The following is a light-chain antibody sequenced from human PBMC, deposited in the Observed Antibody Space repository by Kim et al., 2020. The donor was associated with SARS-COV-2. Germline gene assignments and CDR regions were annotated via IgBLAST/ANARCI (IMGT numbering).Light chain of an antibody. V-gene: IGKV3-11*01. CDR2: DTS. Sequence: EIVLTQSPATLSLSPGERATLSCRACENISRYLAWYQKKPGQAPRLLIYDTSNTATGIPARFSGSGSGTDFTLTINSLEPEDFAVYYCQQRSNWLITFGQGTRLEIK. CDR1: ENISRY. J-gene: IGKJ5*01. CDR3: QQRSNWLIT.